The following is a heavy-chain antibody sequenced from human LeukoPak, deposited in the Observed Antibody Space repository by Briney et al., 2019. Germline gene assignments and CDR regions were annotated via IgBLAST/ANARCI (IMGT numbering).Heavy chain of an antibody. CDR1: GHTFTNFG. D-gene: IGHD1-26*01. CDR3: AKNRGATWWDLVDY. Sequence: ASVKVSCKASGHTFTNFGITWVRQAPGQGLEWMGWISADNGNTIYAQKFQGRVTISIDTSTSTGYMELRSLRSDDTAVYYCAKNRGATWWDLVDYWGQGTLVTVSS. CDR2: ISADNGNT. V-gene: IGHV1-18*01. J-gene: IGHJ4*02.